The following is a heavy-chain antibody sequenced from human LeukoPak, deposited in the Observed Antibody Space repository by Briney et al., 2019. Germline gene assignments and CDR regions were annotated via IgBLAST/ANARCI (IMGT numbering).Heavy chain of an antibody. CDR1: GGSFSGCY. V-gene: IGHV4-34*01. J-gene: IGHJ4*02. CDR2: INHSGST. CDR3: ARGYYDSSGYYDY. D-gene: IGHD3-22*01. Sequence: SETLSLTCAVYGGSFSGCYWSWIRQPPGKGLEWIGEINHSGSTNYNPSLKSRVTISVDTSKNQFSLKLSSVTAADTAVYYCARGYYDSSGYYDYWGQGTLVTVSS.